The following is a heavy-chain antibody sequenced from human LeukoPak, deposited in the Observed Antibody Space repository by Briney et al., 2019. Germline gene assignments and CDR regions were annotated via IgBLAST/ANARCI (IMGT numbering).Heavy chain of an antibody. CDR1: GFTFSNYG. Sequence: PGGSLRLSCAASGFTFSNYGMHWVRQAPGKGLEWVAIIRYEGSKNYYADSVKGRFTISRDNSNNTLFLQMNSLRAEDTAVYYCAKDLAPGMAATGPGYWGQGTLVTVSS. CDR2: IRYEGSKN. CDR3: AKDLAPGMAATGPGY. D-gene: IGHD6-13*01. J-gene: IGHJ4*02. V-gene: IGHV3-30*02.